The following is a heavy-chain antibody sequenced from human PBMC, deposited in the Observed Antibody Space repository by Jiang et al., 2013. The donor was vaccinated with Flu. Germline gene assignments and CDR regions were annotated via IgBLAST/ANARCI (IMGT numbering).Heavy chain of an antibody. J-gene: IGHJ5*02. V-gene: IGHV6-1*01. Sequence: QTLSLTCAISGDSVSSNSAAWNWIRQSPSRGLEWLGRTYYRSKWYNDYAVSVKSRITINPDTSKNQFSLQLNSVTPEDTAVYYCATTPIYYGDDYNWFDPWGQGTLVTVSS. D-gene: IGHD4-17*01. CDR3: ATTPIYYGDDYNWFDP. CDR1: GDSVSSNSAA. CDR2: TYYRSKWYN.